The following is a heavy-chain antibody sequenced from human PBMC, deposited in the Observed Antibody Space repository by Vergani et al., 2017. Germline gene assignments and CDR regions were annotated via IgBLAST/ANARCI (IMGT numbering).Heavy chain of an antibody. CDR1: GGSISSSSYY. V-gene: IGHV4-39*02. CDR3: AREKRTRTNDFDY. CDR2: ISYIGST. D-gene: IGHD2-2*01. J-gene: IGHJ4*02. Sequence: QLQLQESGPGLVKPSETLSLTCTVSGGSISSSSYYWCWLRQPPGKGLEWIGSISYIGSTYYNPSLKSRVTISVDTSKNQFSLKLSSVTAADTAVYYCAREKRTRTNDFDYWGQGSLVTCSS.